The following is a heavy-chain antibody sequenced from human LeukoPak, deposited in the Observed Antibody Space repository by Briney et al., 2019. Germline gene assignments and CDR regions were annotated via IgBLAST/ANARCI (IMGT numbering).Heavy chain of an antibody. V-gene: IGHV3-30*04. D-gene: IGHD5-24*01. J-gene: IGHJ4*02. CDR3: ARDLAEMGYFDY. Sequence: GRSLRLSCAASGFTFSSYAMHWVRQAPGKGLEWVAVISYDGSNKYYADSVKGRFTISRDNSKNTLYLQMNSLRAEDTAVYYCARDLAEMGYFDYWGQGTLVTVSS. CDR2: ISYDGSNK. CDR1: GFTFSSYA.